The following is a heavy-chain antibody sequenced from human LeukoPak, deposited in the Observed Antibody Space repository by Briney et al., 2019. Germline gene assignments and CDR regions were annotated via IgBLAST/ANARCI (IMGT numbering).Heavy chain of an antibody. CDR2: IYHSGST. V-gene: IGHV4-4*02. Sequence: SETLSLTCAVSGGSISGSNWWSWVRQPPGKGLEWIGEIYHSGSTNYNPSLKSRVTISVDKSKNQFSLKLSSVTAADTAVYYCARASTTVWAFDIWGQGTMVTVSS. D-gene: IGHD4-17*01. CDR3: ARASTTVWAFDI. CDR1: GGSISGSNW. J-gene: IGHJ3*02.